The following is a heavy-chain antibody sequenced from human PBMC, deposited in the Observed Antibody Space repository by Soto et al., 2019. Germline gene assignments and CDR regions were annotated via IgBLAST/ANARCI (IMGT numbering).Heavy chain of an antibody. CDR1: GGSFGTSAYY. CDR3: SRRAPEGFDP. CDR2: INPGGNT. Sequence: SETLSLTCAVSGGSFGTSAYYWGWIRQAPGKGLGLIGPINPGGNTYLSPSLRDRVTMSEDTSKNSSSLILRSATAAATVLYYSSRRAPEGFDPWGQGTLVTVSS. V-gene: IGHV4-39*01. J-gene: IGHJ5*02.